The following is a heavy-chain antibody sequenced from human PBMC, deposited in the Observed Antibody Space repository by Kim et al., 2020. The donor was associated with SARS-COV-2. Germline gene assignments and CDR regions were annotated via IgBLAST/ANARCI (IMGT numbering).Heavy chain of an antibody. Sequence: NPSLKSRVTISVDTSKNQFSLKLSSVTAADTAVYYCARLNYDSSGPYFDYWGQGTLVTVSS. D-gene: IGHD3-22*01. V-gene: IGHV4-39*01. J-gene: IGHJ4*02. CDR3: ARLNYDSSGPYFDY.